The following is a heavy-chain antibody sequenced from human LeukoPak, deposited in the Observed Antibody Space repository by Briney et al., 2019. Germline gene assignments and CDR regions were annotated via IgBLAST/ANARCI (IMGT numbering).Heavy chain of an antibody. D-gene: IGHD3-10*01. CDR2: ISPYNGNT. J-gene: IGHJ4*02. CDR1: GYTFTSYG. Sequence: GASVKVSCKASGYTFTSYGISWVRQAPGQGLEWMGWISPYNGNTNYAQKLQGRVTMTTDISTSTAYMELRSLRSDDTAVYYCARVWFGELENYWGQGTLVTVSS. V-gene: IGHV1-18*01. CDR3: ARVWFGELENY.